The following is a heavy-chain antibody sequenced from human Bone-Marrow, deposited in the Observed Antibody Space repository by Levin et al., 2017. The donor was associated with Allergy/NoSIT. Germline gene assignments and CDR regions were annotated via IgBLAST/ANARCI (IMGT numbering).Heavy chain of an antibody. D-gene: IGHD5-24*01. CDR1: GFTFSSYD. V-gene: IGHV3-13*01. CDR3: ARVQVRDGYNYGLDF. J-gene: IGHJ2*01. CDR2: IGTAGDT. Sequence: GESLKISCAASGFTFSSYDMHWVRQATGKGLEWVSGIGTAGDTYYPGSVKGRFTISRENAKNSLYLQMNSLRAGDTAVYYCARVQVRDGYNYGLDFWGRGTLVIVSS.